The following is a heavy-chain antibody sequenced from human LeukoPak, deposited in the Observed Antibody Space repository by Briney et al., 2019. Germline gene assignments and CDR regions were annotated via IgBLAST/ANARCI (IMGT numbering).Heavy chain of an antibody. CDR3: PRGLSVAGTAFDI. Sequence: SETLSLTCTVSGGSISNYYWGWIRQPPGKGLEWTGSIYYSGSTYYNPSLKSRVTVSVDTSKNQFSLKLSSVTAADTAVYYCPRGLSVAGTAFDIWGQGTMVTVSS. V-gene: IGHV4-39*07. CDR2: IYYSGST. J-gene: IGHJ3*02. CDR1: GGSISNYY. D-gene: IGHD6-19*01.